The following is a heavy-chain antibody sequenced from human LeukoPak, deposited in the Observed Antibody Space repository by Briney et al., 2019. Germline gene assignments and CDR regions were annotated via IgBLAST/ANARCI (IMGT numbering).Heavy chain of an antibody. CDR2: IYYSGST. V-gene: IGHV4-59*08. CDR1: GGSISSYY. CDR3: ARHGILYYFDY. J-gene: IGHJ4*02. Sequence: PSETLSLTCTVSGGSISSYYWNWIRQPPGKGLEGIGYIYYSGSTNYNPSLKSRVTISVDTSKNQFSLKLSSVTAADTAVYYCARHGILYYFDYWGQGTLVTVSS. D-gene: IGHD2/OR15-2a*01.